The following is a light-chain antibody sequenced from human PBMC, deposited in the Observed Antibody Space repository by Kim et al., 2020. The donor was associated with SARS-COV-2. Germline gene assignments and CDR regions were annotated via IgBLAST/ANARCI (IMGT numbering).Light chain of an antibody. CDR3: QAWDSSTVV. J-gene: IGLJ3*02. Sequence: VSPGQKASFTCSGDKLGDKYTSWYQQRPGQSPVLVIYQDTKRPSGIPERFSGSNSGNTATLTISEAQAMDEADYYCQAWDSSTVVFGGGTKLTVL. CDR1: KLGDKY. V-gene: IGLV3-1*01. CDR2: QDT.